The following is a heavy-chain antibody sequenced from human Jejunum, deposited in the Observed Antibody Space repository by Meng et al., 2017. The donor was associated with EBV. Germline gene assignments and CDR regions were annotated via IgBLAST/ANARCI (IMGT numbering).Heavy chain of an antibody. CDR3: ARGAYFDY. CDR1: GGSISSGGYS. Sequence: QLQLQVSGSGLVKPSETLSLPCAVSGGSISSGGYSWHWIRQPPGKGLQWIGYIYYSGSAFYNPSLKSRVTLSVDRSKNQFSLNLSSVTAADTAVYYCARGAYFDYWGQGTLVTVSS. J-gene: IGHJ4*02. CDR2: IYYSGSA. V-gene: IGHV4-30-2*01.